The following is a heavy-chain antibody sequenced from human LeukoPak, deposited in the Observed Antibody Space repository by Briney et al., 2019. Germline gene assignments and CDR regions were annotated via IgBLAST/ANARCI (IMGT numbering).Heavy chain of an antibody. D-gene: IGHD2-15*01. CDR3: ARARCSGGSCYQDYYYYMDV. Sequence: SETLSLTCTVSGYSISSGYYWGWIRQPPGKGLEWIGSIYHSGSTYYNPSLKSRVTISVDTSKNQFSLKLSSVTAADTAVYYCARARCSGGSCYQDYYYYMDVWGKGTTVTVSS. V-gene: IGHV4-38-2*02. CDR2: IYHSGST. CDR1: GYSISSGYY. J-gene: IGHJ6*03.